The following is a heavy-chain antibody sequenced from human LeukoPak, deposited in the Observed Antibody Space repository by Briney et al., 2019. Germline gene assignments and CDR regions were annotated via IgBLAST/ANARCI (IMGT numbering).Heavy chain of an antibody. CDR3: ARDYSCSGGSCYSSFVDY. Sequence: ASVKVSCKASGYTFTSYGISWVRQAPGQGLEWMGWISAYNGNTNYAQKLQGRVTMTTDTSTSTAYMELRSLRSEDTAVYYCARDYSCSGGSCYSSFVDYWGQGTLVTVSS. V-gene: IGHV1-18*04. CDR1: GYTFTSYG. D-gene: IGHD2-15*01. J-gene: IGHJ4*02. CDR2: ISAYNGNT.